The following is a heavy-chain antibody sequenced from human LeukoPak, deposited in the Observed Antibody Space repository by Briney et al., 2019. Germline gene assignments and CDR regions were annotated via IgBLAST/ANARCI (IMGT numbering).Heavy chain of an antibody. CDR1: GFTFSSYW. V-gene: IGHV3-7*01. Sequence: GGSLRLSCAASGFTFSSYWMSWVRQAPGKGLEWVANIKQDGSEKYYVDSVKGRFTISRDNAQNSLYLQMNSLRAEDTAVYYCARDRGKYCSSTSCYPSGAFDIWGQGTMVTVSS. CDR2: IKQDGSEK. D-gene: IGHD2-2*01. CDR3: ARDRGKYCSSTSCYPSGAFDI. J-gene: IGHJ3*02.